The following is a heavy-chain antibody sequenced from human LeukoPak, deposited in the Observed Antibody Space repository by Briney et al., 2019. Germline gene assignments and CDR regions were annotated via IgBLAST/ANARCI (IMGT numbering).Heavy chain of an antibody. Sequence: SETLPLTCTVSGGSISSSSYYWSWIWQPAGKGLEWIGRIYTSGSTNYNPSLKSRVTISVDTSKNQFSLKLSSVTAADTAVYYCARGYCSSTSYSRNWFDPWGQGTLVTVSS. CDR3: ARGYCSSTSYSRNWFDP. CDR2: IYTSGST. CDR1: GGSISSSSYY. D-gene: IGHD2-2*01. J-gene: IGHJ5*02. V-gene: IGHV4-61*02.